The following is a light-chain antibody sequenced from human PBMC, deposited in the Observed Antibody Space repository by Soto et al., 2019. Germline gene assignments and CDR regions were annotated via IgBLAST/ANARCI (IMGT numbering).Light chain of an antibody. Sequence: EIVLTQSPATLSLSPGERATLSCRASQSVSSYLAWYQQKPGQAPRLLIYDASNRATGIPARFSGSGSGTDFPLTISSLEPEDFAVYYFQQRSNWPWTFGQGTKVEIK. V-gene: IGKV3-11*01. CDR2: DAS. CDR3: QQRSNWPWT. CDR1: QSVSSY. J-gene: IGKJ1*01.